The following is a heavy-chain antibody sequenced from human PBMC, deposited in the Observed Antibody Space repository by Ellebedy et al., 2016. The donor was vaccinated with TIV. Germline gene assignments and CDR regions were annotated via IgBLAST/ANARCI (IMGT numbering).Heavy chain of an antibody. J-gene: IGHJ4*02. V-gene: IGHV3-7*01. D-gene: IGHD2-15*01. Sequence: GGSLRLXXAASGLTFSGDWMTWVRQAPGKGLEWVANINGDGSAIQYADSVEGRFTIPRDNAKNSLYLQMNSLRVEDTAVYYCTRNLGHYLLSDWGQGSLVTVSS. CDR3: TRNLGHYLLSD. CDR2: INGDGSAI. CDR1: GLTFSGDW.